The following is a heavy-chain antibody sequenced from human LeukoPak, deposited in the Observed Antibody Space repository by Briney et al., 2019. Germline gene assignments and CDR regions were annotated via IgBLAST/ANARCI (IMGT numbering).Heavy chain of an antibody. V-gene: IGHV3-23*01. J-gene: IGHJ4*02. D-gene: IGHD6-19*01. CDR1: GFTFSIYA. Sequence: GGSLRLSCAASGFTFSIYAMSWGCEALGKGLEWVLAISGSAYNTYYADSVKGRFTISRDNSKNTLYLQMNSLRAEDTAVYYCAKETVAAPPIDYWGQGNLVTVSS. CDR3: AKETVAAPPIDY. CDR2: ISGSAYNT.